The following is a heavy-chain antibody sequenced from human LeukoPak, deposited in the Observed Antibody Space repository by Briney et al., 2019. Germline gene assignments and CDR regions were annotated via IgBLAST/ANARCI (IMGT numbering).Heavy chain of an antibody. D-gene: IGHD3-10*01. Sequence: GESLKISCKASGYRFATDYIGWVRQMPGKGLEWMGIIYPGDSDTRYSPSFQGQVTISADKSISTAYLQWSSLKASDTAMYYCARHKGAPSYYYGSGSYLLLDYWGQGTLVTVSS. J-gene: IGHJ4*02. CDR2: IYPGDSDT. CDR3: ARHKGAPSYYYGSGSYLLLDY. V-gene: IGHV5-51*01. CDR1: GYRFATDY.